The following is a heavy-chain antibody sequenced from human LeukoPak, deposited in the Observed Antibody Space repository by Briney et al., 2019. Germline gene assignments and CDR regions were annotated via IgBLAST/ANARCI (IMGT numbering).Heavy chain of an antibody. D-gene: IGHD3-22*01. Sequence: GGSLRLSCVASGFTFSNYAMSWVRQAPGKGLEWVSSIFGSSGSTYYADSVKGRVTISRDNSRNTVYLQMNSLRAEDTAVYYCAKDRTYYSDFSAYYFSPPLQRYWGQGTLVTVSS. V-gene: IGHV3-23*01. CDR2: IFGSSGST. CDR3: AKDRTYYSDFSAYYFSPPLQRY. J-gene: IGHJ4*02. CDR1: GFTFSNYA.